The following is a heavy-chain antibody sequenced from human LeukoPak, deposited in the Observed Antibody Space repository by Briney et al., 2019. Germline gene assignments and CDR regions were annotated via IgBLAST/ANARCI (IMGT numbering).Heavy chain of an antibody. Sequence: GASVKVSCKASGYTFTSYGISWVRQAPGQGLEWIGWISTYNGNANYAQKLQGRVSTTTDTSTGTAYMELRSLRSDYTAVYYCARGSTVTAAYYFDYWGQGTLVTVSS. CDR3: ARGSTVTAAYYFDY. J-gene: IGHJ4*02. D-gene: IGHD4-17*01. CDR1: GYTFTSYG. V-gene: IGHV1-18*01. CDR2: ISTYNGNA.